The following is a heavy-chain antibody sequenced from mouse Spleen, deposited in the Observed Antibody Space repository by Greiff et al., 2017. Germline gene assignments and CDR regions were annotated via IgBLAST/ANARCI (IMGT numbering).Heavy chain of an antibody. D-gene: IGHD2-4*01. J-gene: IGHJ1*01. Sequence: EVKLMESGPGMVKPSQSLSLTCTVTGYSITSGYDWHWIRHFPGNKLEWMGYISYSGSTNYNPSLKSRISITHDTSKNHFFLKLNSVTTEDTATYYCARDLGYDYGWYFDVWGAGTTVTVSS. V-gene: IGHV3-1*01. CDR1: GYSITSGYD. CDR2: ISYSGST. CDR3: ARDLGYDYGWYFDV.